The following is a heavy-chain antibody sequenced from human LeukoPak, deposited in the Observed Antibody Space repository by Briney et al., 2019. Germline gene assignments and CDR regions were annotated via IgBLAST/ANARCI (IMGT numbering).Heavy chain of an antibody. J-gene: IGHJ4*02. Sequence: ASVTVSCKASGYTFTVYYMHWVRQAPGQGLEWMGWINPNSGGTNYAQKFQGRVTMTRDTSISTAYMELSRLRSDDTAVYYCARSLKRWLSLYYFDYWGQGTLVTVSS. D-gene: IGHD5-24*01. CDR2: INPNSGGT. V-gene: IGHV1-2*02. CDR1: GYTFTVYY. CDR3: ARSLKRWLSLYYFDY.